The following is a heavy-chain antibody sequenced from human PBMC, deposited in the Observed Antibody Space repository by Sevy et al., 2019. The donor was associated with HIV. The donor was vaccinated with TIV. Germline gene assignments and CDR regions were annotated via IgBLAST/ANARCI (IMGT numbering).Heavy chain of an antibody. V-gene: IGHV3-21*01. CDR1: GFTFSTYS. Sequence: GGSLRLSCAASGFTFSTYSMNWVRQAPGKGLEWVSSISSSSSYIYYTYSVKGRFTISRDNAKNSLYLQMNSLRAEDTAVYYCARARGNYYYYGMDVWGQGTTVTVSS. CDR2: ISSSSSYI. CDR3: ARARGNYYYYGMDV. J-gene: IGHJ6*02.